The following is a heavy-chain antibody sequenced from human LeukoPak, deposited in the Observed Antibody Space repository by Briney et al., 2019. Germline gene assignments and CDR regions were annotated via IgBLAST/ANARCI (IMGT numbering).Heavy chain of an antibody. CDR3: AGSPVSIAAALDY. CDR1: GFTFSSYE. J-gene: IGHJ4*02. D-gene: IGHD6-13*01. CDR2: ISSSGSTI. V-gene: IGHV3-48*03. Sequence: GGSLRLSCAASGFTFSSYEVNWVRQAPGKGLEWVSYISSSGSTIYYADSVKGRFTISRDNAKNSLYLQMNSLRAEDTAVYYCAGSPVSIAAALDYWGQGTLVTVSS.